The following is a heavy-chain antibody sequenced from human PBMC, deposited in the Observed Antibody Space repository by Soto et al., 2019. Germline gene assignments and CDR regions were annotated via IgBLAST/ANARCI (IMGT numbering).Heavy chain of an antibody. Sequence: QVQLQQWGAGLLKPSETLSLTCAVYGGSFSDYYWSWIRQPPGKGLEWIGEINHSGSTNYKPSLKSRVTISVDTSKSQFSLKLSSVTAADTAVYYCAREKYDSSGYRYGMDVWGQGTTVTVSS. CDR3: AREKYDSSGYRYGMDV. J-gene: IGHJ6*02. CDR2: INHSGST. D-gene: IGHD3-22*01. CDR1: GGSFSDYY. V-gene: IGHV4-34*01.